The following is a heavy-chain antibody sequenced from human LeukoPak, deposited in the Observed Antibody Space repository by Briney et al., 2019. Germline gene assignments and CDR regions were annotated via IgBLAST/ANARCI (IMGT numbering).Heavy chain of an antibody. CDR1: GGSISSGGYY. V-gene: IGHV4-31*03. J-gene: IGHJ4*02. CDR2: IYYSGST. D-gene: IGHD6-13*01. Sequence: PSETLSLTCTVSGGSISSGGYYWSWIRQHPGKGLEWIGYIYYSGSTYYNPSLKSRVTISVDTSKNQFSLKLSSVTAADTAVYYCARGGIAAAGTAPMRYWGQGTLVTVSS. CDR3: ARGGIAAAGTAPMRY.